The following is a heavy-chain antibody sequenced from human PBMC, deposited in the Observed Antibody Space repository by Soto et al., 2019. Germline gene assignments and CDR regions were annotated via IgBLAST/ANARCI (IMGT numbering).Heavy chain of an antibody. J-gene: IGHJ4*02. CDR3: ARGNVVAIDY. D-gene: IGHD2-21*01. V-gene: IGHV4-34*01. CDR1: GGSFSAYY. CDR2: INHTGGT. Sequence: PSETLSLTCAASGGSFSAYYWNWIRQPPGKGLEWIGEINHTGGTSYNPSLRGRVTISVDTSKNQFSLKLSSMTAADTAVYYCARGNVVAIDYWGQGTLVTVSS.